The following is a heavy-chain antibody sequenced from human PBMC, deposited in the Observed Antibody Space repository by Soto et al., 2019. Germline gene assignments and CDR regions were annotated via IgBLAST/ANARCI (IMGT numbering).Heavy chain of an antibody. D-gene: IGHD2-8*01. J-gene: IGHJ6*04. CDR3: ARESGYCTHGVCTHYYYYYGMDG. CDR1: GGTFSGYN. CDR2: INHSGST. Sequence: PSETLSLTCVVYGGTFSGYNWSWIRQPPGKRLEWIGEINHSGSTNYNPSLKSRVSVSVDTSKNQLSLKLSSVTAADTAVYYCARESGYCTHGVCTHYYYYYGMDGWGKGNTVT. V-gene: IGHV4-34*01.